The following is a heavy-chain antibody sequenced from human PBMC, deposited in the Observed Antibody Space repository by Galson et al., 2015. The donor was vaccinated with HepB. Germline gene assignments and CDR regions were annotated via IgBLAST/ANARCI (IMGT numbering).Heavy chain of an antibody. CDR3: ARDGALVGGAYYFDY. CDR1: GFTFGNFG. J-gene: IGHJ4*02. V-gene: IGHV3-33*01. CDR2: IWYDGSNK. D-gene: IGHD2-21*01. Sequence: SLRLSCAASGFTFGNFGIHWVRQSPGKGLEWVAIIWYDGSNKFYADSVKGRFTISRDNSKNTLYLQMNSLRAEDTAVYYCARDGALVGGAYYFDYWGQGTLVTVSS.